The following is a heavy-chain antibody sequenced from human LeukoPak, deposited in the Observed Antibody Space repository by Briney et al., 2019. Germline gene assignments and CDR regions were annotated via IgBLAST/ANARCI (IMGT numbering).Heavy chain of an antibody. CDR2: IYYSGST. CDR3: ARGESGYDPIDY. J-gene: IGHJ4*02. D-gene: IGHD5-12*01. Sequence: SETLSLTCTVSGGSISSYYWSWIRQPPGKGLEWIGYIYYSGSTNYNPSLKSRVTISVDTPKNQFSLKLSSVTAADTAVYYCARGESGYDPIDYWGQGTLVTVSS. CDR1: GGSISSYY. V-gene: IGHV4-59*01.